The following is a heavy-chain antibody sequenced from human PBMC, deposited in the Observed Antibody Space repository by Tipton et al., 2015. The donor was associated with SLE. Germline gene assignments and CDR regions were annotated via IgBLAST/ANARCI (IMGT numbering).Heavy chain of an antibody. V-gene: IGHV4-39*07. CDR1: GGSISSSSYF. D-gene: IGHD6-19*01. CDR3: ATTVDGSGWNWYFDL. CDR2: IYYSGNT. J-gene: IGHJ2*01. Sequence: TLSLTCTVSGGSISSSSYFWGWIRQPPGKGLEWIGSIYYSGNTYYNPSLKSRVTISVDTSKNQFSLKLSSVTAADTAVYYCATTVDGSGWNWYFDLWGRGTLVTVSS.